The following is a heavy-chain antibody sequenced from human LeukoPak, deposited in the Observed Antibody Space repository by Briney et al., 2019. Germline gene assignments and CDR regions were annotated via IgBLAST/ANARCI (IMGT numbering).Heavy chain of an antibody. CDR3: ARGDFWSGYWGPFDY. Sequence: SETLSLTCTVSGGSISGNLWSWIRQPAGKGLEWIGRIYPSGTTNYNPSLKSRVTMSVDTSKNHFSLRLSSVTAADTAVYYCARGDFWSGYWGPFDYWGQGTLVTVSS. V-gene: IGHV4-4*07. D-gene: IGHD3-3*01. J-gene: IGHJ4*02. CDR2: IYPSGTT. CDR1: GGSISGNL.